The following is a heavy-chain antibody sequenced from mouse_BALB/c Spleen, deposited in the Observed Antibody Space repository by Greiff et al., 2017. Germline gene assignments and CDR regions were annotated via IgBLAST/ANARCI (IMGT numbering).Heavy chain of an antibody. Sequence: EVQLVESGGGLVQPGGSLKLSCAASGFTFSSYGMSWVRQTPDKRLELVATINSNGGSTYYPDSVKGRFTISRDNAKNTLYLQMSSLKSEDTAMYYCARDLYYYGSSYAWFAYWGQGTLVTVSA. CDR1: GFTFSSYG. J-gene: IGHJ3*01. D-gene: IGHD1-1*01. CDR3: ARDLYYYGSSYAWFAY. CDR2: INSNGGST. V-gene: IGHV5-6-3*01.